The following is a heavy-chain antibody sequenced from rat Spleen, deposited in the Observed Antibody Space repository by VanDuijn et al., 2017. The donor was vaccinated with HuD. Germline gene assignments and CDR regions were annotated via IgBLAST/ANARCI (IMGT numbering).Heavy chain of an antibody. D-gene: IGHD1-8*01. Sequence: EVQLVESGGGLVQPGRSLKLSCAASGFTFSSFAMAWVRQAPTKGLEWVASISPSGGSTYYRDSVKGRFTISRDNAKSTLYLQMDSLRSEDTATYYCARQGTTVARYYWYFDFWGLGTMVTVSS. CDR3: ARQGTTVARYYWYFDF. CDR2: ISPSGGST. V-gene: IGHV5-25*01. J-gene: IGHJ1*01. CDR1: GFTFSSFA.